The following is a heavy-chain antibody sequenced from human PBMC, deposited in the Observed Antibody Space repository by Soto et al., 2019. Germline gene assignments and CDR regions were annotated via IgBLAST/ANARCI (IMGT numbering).Heavy chain of an antibody. CDR3: ARVVTTEVGDWFDP. V-gene: IGHV4-30-4*01. D-gene: IGHD4-17*01. CDR1: GGSISSGDYY. Sequence: QVQLQESGPGLVKPSQTLSLTCTVSGGSISSGDYYWSWIRQPPGKGLEWIGYIYYSGSTYYNPSLKSRVTISVDTSKSQFSLKRSSVTAADTAVDYCARVVTTEVGDWFDPWGQGTLVTVSS. J-gene: IGHJ5*02. CDR2: IYYSGST.